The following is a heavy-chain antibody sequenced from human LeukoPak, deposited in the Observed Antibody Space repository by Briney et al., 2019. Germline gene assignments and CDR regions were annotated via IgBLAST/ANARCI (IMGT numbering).Heavy chain of an antibody. CDR3: ARSSYSSSSSV. D-gene: IGHD6-6*01. Sequence: GGSLRLSCAASGFTFSSYAMHWSRQAPGKGLEWVASINSDGSEGYYADVVKGRFTISRDNAKNSLYLQINSLRAEDTAVYYCARSSYSSSSSVWGQGTMVTVSS. V-gene: IGHV3-7*03. J-gene: IGHJ3*01. CDR2: INSDGSEG. CDR1: GFTFSSYA.